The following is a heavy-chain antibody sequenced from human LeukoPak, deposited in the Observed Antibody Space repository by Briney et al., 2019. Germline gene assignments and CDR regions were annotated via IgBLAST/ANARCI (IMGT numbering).Heavy chain of an antibody. CDR1: GGSISNYY. CDR2: IYYSGST. J-gene: IGHJ3*02. D-gene: IGHD3-22*01. Sequence: SETLSLTCIVSGGSISNYYWTWIRQTPGKGLEWIGYIYYSGSTNYNPSLKSRVTISVDTSKNQFSLKLSSVTAADTAVYYCARHFDSSGGDDAFDIWGQGTMVTVSS. CDR3: ARHFDSSGGDDAFDI. V-gene: IGHV4-59*08.